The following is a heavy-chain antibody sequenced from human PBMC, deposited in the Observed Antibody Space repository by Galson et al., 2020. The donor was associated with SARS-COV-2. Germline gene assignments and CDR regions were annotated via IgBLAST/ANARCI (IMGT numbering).Heavy chain of an antibody. CDR2: IYAGANT. CDR3: ARGQQTELLTPFDF. J-gene: IGHJ4*02. CDR1: GGSVSGGAFS. Sequence: SQTLSLTCAVSGGSVSGGAFSWSWFRQPPGKGLELIGYIYAGANTYYNPSLKSRVSISVDRSKNQFSLNLTSVTAADTAVYYCARGQQTELLTPFDFWGQGTLVTVSS. D-gene: IGHD1-26*01. V-gene: IGHV4-30-2*01.